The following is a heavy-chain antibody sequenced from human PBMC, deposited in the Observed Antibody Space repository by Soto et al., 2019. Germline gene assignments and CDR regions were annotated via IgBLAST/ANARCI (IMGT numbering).Heavy chain of an antibody. V-gene: IGHV4-59*01. CDR1: GGSISSYY. D-gene: IGHD3-3*01. Sequence: PSETLSLTCTVSGGSISSYYWSWIRQPPGKGLEWIGYIYYSGSTYYNPSLKSRVTISVDTSKNQFSLKLSSVTAADTAVYYCARDSGTIFGVVMPTGYYYYGMDVWGQGTTVTVSS. CDR3: ARDSGTIFGVVMPTGYYYYGMDV. CDR2: IYYSGST. J-gene: IGHJ6*02.